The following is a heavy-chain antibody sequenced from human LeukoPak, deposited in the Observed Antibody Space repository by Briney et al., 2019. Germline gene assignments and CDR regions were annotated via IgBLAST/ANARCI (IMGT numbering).Heavy chain of an antibody. CDR2: IIPIFGPA. J-gene: IGHJ4*02. CDR3: ATGGKVKFYDILTGYWGFDY. Sequence: SVKVSCKTSGGTFSRFAISWVRQAPGQGLEWMGGIIPIFGPANYAQKFQGRVTITADESTSTAYMELSSLRSEDTAVYYCATGGKVKFYDILTGYWGFDYWGQGTLVTVSS. D-gene: IGHD3-9*01. V-gene: IGHV1-69*13. CDR1: GGTFSRFA.